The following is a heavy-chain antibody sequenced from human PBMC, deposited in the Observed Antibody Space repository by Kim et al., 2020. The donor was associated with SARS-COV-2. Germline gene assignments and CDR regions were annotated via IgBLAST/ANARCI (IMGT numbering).Heavy chain of an antibody. CDR3: ARDRGGIAVAGFDP. CDR1: GGSISSYY. D-gene: IGHD6-19*01. J-gene: IGHJ5*02. Sequence: SETLSLTCTVSGGSISSYYWSWIRQPPGKGLEWIGYIYYSGSTNYNPSLKSRVTISVDTSKNQFSLKLSSVTAADTAVYYCARDRGGIAVAGFDPWGQGTLVTVSS. CDR2: IYYSGST. V-gene: IGHV4-59*01.